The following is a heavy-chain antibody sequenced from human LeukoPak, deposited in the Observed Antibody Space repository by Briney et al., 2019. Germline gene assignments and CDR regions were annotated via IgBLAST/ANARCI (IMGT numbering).Heavy chain of an antibody. D-gene: IGHD5-18*01. CDR1: GYSFTSYL. V-gene: IGHV5-51*01. J-gene: IGHJ4*02. CDR3: ARQTAMGRSGDY. CDR2: IDPSDSET. Sequence: GESLKISFKASGYSFTSYLIGWVRQRPGKGLEWMGIIDPSDSETRYTPSSQDQVTISVAKSLTTAYMPWSSLKASDTAMYFCARQTAMGRSGDYWGQGTLVTVSS.